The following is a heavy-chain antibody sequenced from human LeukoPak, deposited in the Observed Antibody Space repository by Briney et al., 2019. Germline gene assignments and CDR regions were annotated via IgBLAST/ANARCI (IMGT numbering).Heavy chain of an antibody. CDR3: AKDARAMIVVPTIDY. CDR1: GFTFDDYA. Sequence: GGSLRLSCAASGFTFDDYAMHWVRQAPGKGLEWVSGISWNSGSIGYADSVKGRFTISRDNAKNSLYLQMNSLRAEDTALYYCAKDARAMIVVPTIDYWGQGTLVTVSS. CDR2: ISWNSGSI. J-gene: IGHJ4*02. V-gene: IGHV3-9*01. D-gene: IGHD3-22*01.